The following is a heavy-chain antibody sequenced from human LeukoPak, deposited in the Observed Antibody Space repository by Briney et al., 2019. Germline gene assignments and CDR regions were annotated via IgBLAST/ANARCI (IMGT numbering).Heavy chain of an antibody. V-gene: IGHV4-39*07. CDR1: GGSISSSSYY. CDR3: ARGLGTLYRPYYFDY. Sequence: SETLSLTCTVSGGSISSSSYYWGWIRQPPGKGLEWIGEINHSGSTNYNPSLKSRVTISVDTSKNQFSLKLSSVTAADTAVYYCARGLGTLYRPYYFDYWGQGTLVTVSS. D-gene: IGHD3-16*01. CDR2: INHSGST. J-gene: IGHJ4*02.